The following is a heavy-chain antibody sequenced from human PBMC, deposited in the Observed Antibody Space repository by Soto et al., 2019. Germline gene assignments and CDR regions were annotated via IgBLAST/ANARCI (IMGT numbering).Heavy chain of an antibody. D-gene: IGHD6-6*01. Sequence: QVQLEQSGAEMKRPGSSVKVSCKASGDTLYNYAFSWVRQAPGQGVEWMGGIIPLFETPDYAQKFQGRVTITADESTSTVFMELRSLRSEDTAVYYCARGRGGRIDSSTSSHYYYYGMDVWGQGTTVTVSS. CDR1: GDTLYNYA. J-gene: IGHJ6*02. CDR2: IIPLFETP. CDR3: ARGRGGRIDSSTSSHYYYYGMDV. V-gene: IGHV1-69*01.